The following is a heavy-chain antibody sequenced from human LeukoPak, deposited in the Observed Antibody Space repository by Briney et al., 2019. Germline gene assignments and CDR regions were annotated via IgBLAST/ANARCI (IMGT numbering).Heavy chain of an antibody. CDR3: AKALWWQQLVRYFDY. J-gene: IGHJ4*02. D-gene: IGHD6-13*01. CDR1: GFTFNNYA. CDR2: ISGSGGST. V-gene: IGHV3-23*01. Sequence: GGSLRLSCAASGFTFNNYAMSWVRQAPGKGLEWVSGISGSGGSTYYVDSVKGRFTISRDNSKNTLYLQMNSLRAEDTAAYYCAKALWWQQLVRYFDYWGQGTLVTVSS.